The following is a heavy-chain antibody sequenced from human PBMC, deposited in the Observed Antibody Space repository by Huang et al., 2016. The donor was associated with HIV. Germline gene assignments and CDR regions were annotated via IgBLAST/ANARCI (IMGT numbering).Heavy chain of an antibody. D-gene: IGHD3-22*01. CDR3: ARVEYYDSTIDY. CDR1: GFTFRDYY. Sequence: QVQLVESGGGLVKPGGSLRLSCAASGFTFRDYYMGWIRQAPGKGLEWGSYISSSGSTIYYADSGKGRFTISRDNAKNSLYLQMNSLRAEDTAVYYCARVEYYDSTIDYWGQGTLVTVSS. CDR2: ISSSGSTI. J-gene: IGHJ4*02. V-gene: IGHV3-11*01.